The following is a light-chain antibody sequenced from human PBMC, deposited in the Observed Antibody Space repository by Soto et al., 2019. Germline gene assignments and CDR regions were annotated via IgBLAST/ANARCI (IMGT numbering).Light chain of an antibody. CDR1: QSVSSN. Sequence: EIVMTQSPATLSVSPGERATLSCRASQSVSSNLAWYQQKPGQAPRLLIYGASTRATGIPARFSGSGSGTEFTLTISSLQSDDLAVYYCQHYNYWPPWTFGQGTKVEIK. CDR2: GAS. J-gene: IGKJ1*01. CDR3: QHYNYWPPWT. V-gene: IGKV3-15*01.